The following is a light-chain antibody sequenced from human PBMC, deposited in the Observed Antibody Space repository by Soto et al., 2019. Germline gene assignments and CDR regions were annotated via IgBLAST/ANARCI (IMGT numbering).Light chain of an antibody. CDR1: QSVSSSY. Sequence: EIVFTQSPCTLSLSPGERATLSCRASQSVSSSYLAWYQQKSGQAPRLLIYGASNRATGIPDRFSGSGSGTDFTLTISRLEPEDFAVYYCQQYGRSSWTFGQGTKVDIK. V-gene: IGKV3-20*01. CDR3: QQYGRSSWT. J-gene: IGKJ1*01. CDR2: GAS.